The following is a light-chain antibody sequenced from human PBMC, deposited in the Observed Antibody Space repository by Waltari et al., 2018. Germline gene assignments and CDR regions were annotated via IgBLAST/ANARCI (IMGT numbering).Light chain of an antibody. V-gene: IGLV2-23*02. CDR3: CSYAGSATPYV. J-gene: IGLJ1*01. Sequence: QSALTQPASVSGSPGQSITISCTGTSSDVGRFNLFSCYQQHPGKAPKLMIFEVTKRPSGVSNRFSGSTSGNTASLTISGLQAEDEADYYCCSYAGSATPYVFGTGTKVTVL. CDR2: EVT. CDR1: SSDVGRFNL.